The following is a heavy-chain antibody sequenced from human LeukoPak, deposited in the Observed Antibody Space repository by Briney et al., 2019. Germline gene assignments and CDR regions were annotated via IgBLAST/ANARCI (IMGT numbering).Heavy chain of an antibody. Sequence: SETQSLTCTVSGGSISSSSYYWGWIRQPPGKGLEWIGSIYYSGSTNSNPSLKSRVTISGDTSKNQFSLKLSSVTAADTAVYYCARGDGAYYYDSSGYYPSLYFDYWGQGTLVTVSS. CDR2: IYYSGST. V-gene: IGHV4-39*07. J-gene: IGHJ4*02. CDR1: GGSISSSSYY. D-gene: IGHD3-22*01. CDR3: ARGDGAYYYDSSGYYPSLYFDY.